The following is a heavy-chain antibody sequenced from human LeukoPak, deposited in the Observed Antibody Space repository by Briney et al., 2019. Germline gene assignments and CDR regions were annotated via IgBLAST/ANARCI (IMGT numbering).Heavy chain of an antibody. J-gene: IGHJ4*02. Sequence: SQTRSLSFAISGDGVSINSAGLNWIRQAPWRGLEWLGRINCRSKRKYDYAEAVESRVTFSPDTSKNQFSLQLTSVTPEDTALYYCASTGIAAGTTTYFDYWGQGTLVTVSS. CDR3: ASTGIAAGTTTYFDY. CDR2: INCRSKRKY. D-gene: IGHD6-13*01. V-gene: IGHV6-1*01. CDR1: GDGVSINSAG.